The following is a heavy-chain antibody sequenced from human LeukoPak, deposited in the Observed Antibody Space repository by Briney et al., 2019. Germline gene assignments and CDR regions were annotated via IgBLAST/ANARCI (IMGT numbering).Heavy chain of an antibody. V-gene: IGHV3-64*01. CDR1: GFTFSSYA. CDR2: ISSNGGST. CDR3: ARSSSYYYYGMDV. Sequence: GGSLRLSCAASGFTFSSYAMHWVRQAPGKGLEYVSAISSNGGSTYYANSVKGRFTISRDNSKNTLYLQMGSLRAEDMAVYYCARSSSYYYYGMDVWGQGTTVTVSS. J-gene: IGHJ6*02.